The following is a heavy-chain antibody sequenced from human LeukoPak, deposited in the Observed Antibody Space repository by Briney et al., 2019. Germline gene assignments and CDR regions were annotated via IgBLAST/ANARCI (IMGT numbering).Heavy chain of an antibody. D-gene: IGHD6-13*01. J-gene: IGHJ4*02. V-gene: IGHV3-30*01. Sequence: GTSLRLSCGASGFTVSTYTMHWVRQAPGTGLEWVASISHDGSVKYYADSVKGRFTVSRDSSKNTLFLQMNSLSVDDTALYYCARDRMSAAAAGRLEYWGQGSLVTVSS. CDR3: ARDRMSAAAAGRLEY. CDR2: ISHDGSVK. CDR1: GFTVSTYT.